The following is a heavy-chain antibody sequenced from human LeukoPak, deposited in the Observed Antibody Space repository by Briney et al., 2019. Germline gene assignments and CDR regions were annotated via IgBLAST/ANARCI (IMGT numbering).Heavy chain of an antibody. CDR2: IYSRVTT. CDR3: ARDGGLTIYSTLGVFDY. D-gene: IGHD2-21*01. J-gene: IGHJ4*02. CDR1: GGSISNYY. Sequence: SETLSLTCTVSGGSISNYYLSWIRQPAGKGLEWIGRIYSRVTTYNPSLKSRVTISVDTSKNQFSLKLSSVTAADTAVYYCARDGGLTIYSTLGVFDYWGQGTLVTVSS. V-gene: IGHV4-4*07.